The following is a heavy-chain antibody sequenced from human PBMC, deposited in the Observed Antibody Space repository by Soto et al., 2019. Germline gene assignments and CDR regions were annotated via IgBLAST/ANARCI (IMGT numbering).Heavy chain of an antibody. J-gene: IGHJ4*02. CDR2: VSPDNGNA. D-gene: IGHD2-21*02. Sequence: QVQVVQSRAEVKKPGASVKVSCKTSGYTFTDYDINWVRQAPGQGLEWMGWVSPDNGNAGYAQHFQGSVTLTRDTSISTASMELSSLTSEDTAVYYCEVTTGYWGQGTMVTVSS. CDR3: EVTTGY. V-gene: IGHV1-8*01. CDR1: GYTFTDYD.